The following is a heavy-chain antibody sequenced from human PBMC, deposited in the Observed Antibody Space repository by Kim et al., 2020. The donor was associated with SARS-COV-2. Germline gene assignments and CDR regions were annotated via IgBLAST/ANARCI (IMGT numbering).Heavy chain of an antibody. CDR3: AREPRMVRGVIDAFDI. D-gene: IGHD3-10*01. CDR2: INPHSGGT. Sequence: ASVKVSCKASGYSFTDYYIHWVRQAPGQGLEWMGRINPHSGGTNSVQKFQGRVTVTRDTSISTAYMELSRLRSDDTAVDYRAREPRMVRGVIDAFDIWGQ. J-gene: IGHJ3*02. V-gene: IGHV1-2*06. CDR1: GYSFTDYY.